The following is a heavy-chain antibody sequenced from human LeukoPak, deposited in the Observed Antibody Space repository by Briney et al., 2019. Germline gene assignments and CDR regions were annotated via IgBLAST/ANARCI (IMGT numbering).Heavy chain of an antibody. Sequence: SQTLSLTCIVSGGSISSGGYYWSWIRQPPGKGLEWIGYIYYSGSTYYNPSLKSRVTISVDTSKNQFSLKLSSVTAADTAVYYCARLPIVVITSGGYWGQGTLVTVSS. D-gene: IGHD3-22*01. CDR3: ARLPIVVITSGGY. CDR2: IYYSGST. CDR1: GGSISSGGYY. V-gene: IGHV4-31*03. J-gene: IGHJ4*02.